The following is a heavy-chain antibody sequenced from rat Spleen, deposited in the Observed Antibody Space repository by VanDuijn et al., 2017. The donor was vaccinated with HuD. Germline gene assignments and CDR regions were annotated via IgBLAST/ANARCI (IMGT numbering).Heavy chain of an antibody. CDR2: ITNAAGKV. CDR1: GFTFNYYW. J-gene: IGHJ2*01. V-gene: IGHV5-31*01. Sequence: EVQLVESGGGLVQPGRSLKLSCITSGFTFNYYWMTWIRQAPGKGLEWVASITNAAGKVYYPDSVKGRFTISRDNAKSTLYLQVDSLRSEDTATYYCVRQWDYWGQGVMVTVSS. CDR3: VRQWDY.